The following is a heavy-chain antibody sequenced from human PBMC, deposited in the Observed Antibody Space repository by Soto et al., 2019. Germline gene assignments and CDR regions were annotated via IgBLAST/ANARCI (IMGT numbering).Heavy chain of an antibody. V-gene: IGHV3-30-3*01. Sequence: PGGSLRLSCAASGFTFSSYAMHWVRQAPGKGLEWVAVISYDGSNKYYADSVKGRFTISRDNSKNTLYLQMNSLRAEDTAVYYCARLYYYDSSGYCDYWGQGTLVTVSS. CDR3: ARLYYYDSSGYCDY. J-gene: IGHJ4*02. CDR2: ISYDGSNK. D-gene: IGHD3-22*01. CDR1: GFTFSSYA.